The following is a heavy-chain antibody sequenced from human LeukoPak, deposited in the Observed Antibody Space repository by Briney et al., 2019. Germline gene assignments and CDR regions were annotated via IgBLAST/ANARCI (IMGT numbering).Heavy chain of an antibody. Sequence: SETLSLTCTVSGDSVTTYYWSWIRQPPGKGLEWLGYVYYSGSATYNPSLKSRVTISVDTSKNQFSLRLSSVTAADTAVYYCARDGSDWSNDYYHGVDVWGQGTTVTVSS. CDR1: GDSVTTYY. CDR3: ARDGSDWSNDYYHGVDV. CDR2: VYYSGSA. D-gene: IGHD6-19*01. J-gene: IGHJ6*02. V-gene: IGHV4-59*02.